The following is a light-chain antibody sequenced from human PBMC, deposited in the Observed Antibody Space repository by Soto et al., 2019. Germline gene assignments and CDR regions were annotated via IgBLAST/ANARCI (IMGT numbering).Light chain of an antibody. Sequence: EIVLTQSPATLSLSPGDRATLSCRASQSIDSYLAWYQQKSGQPPSLLIYDASNRATGIPARFSGSGSGTDFTLTISSLEPEDFAVYYCQQRSNWPRMFTFGQGTKLEIK. V-gene: IGKV3-11*01. J-gene: IGKJ2*01. CDR2: DAS. CDR3: QQRSNWPRMFT. CDR1: QSIDSY.